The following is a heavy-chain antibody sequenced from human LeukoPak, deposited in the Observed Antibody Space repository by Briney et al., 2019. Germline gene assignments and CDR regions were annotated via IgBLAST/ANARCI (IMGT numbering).Heavy chain of an antibody. CDR3: ARSHPILRYFDWLLPFDY. Sequence: SETLSLTCTVSGGSISSSSYYWGWIRQPPGKGLEWIGSIYYSGSTYYNPSLKSRATISVDTSKNQFSLKLSSVTAADTAVYYCARSHPILRYFDWLLPFDYWGQGTLVTVSS. J-gene: IGHJ4*02. V-gene: IGHV4-39*07. D-gene: IGHD3-9*01. CDR1: GGSISSSSYY. CDR2: IYYSGST.